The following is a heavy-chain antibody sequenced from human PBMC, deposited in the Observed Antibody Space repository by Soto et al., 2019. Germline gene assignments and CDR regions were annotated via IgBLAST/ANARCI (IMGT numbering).Heavy chain of an antibody. CDR2: IFANGHT. D-gene: IGHD4-17*01. CDR1: GGSISEKY. V-gene: IGHV4-4*07. CDR3: AGGGMTTVPD. J-gene: IGHJ4*02. Sequence: PXETLSLPFIVSGGSISEKYWNWVRQPPGKGLEWIGLIFANGHTDYNPSLKSRVTMSVDASKNQFSLRLTSVTPADTAVYYCAGGGMTTVPDWGQGTLVTVSS.